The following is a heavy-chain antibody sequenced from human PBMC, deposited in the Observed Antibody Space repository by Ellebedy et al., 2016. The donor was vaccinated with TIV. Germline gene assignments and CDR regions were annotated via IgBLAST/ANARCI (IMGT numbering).Heavy chain of an antibody. CDR2: IIPILDTA. Sequence: ASVKVSCKASGGTFSSYGISWVRQAPGQGLEWIGGIIPILDTANYARKFQGRVTVTADKSTSTTYMELTSLRFEDTAVYFCGRASQDAMDVWGQGTTVTVSS. V-gene: IGHV1-69*10. CDR3: GRASQDAMDV. J-gene: IGHJ6*02. CDR1: GGTFSSYG. D-gene: IGHD2-21*01.